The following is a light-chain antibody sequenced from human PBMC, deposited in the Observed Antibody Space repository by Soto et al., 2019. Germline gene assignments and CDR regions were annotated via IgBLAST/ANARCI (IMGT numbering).Light chain of an antibody. J-gene: IGKJ1*01. CDR3: QQSRT. CDR2: DAS. V-gene: IGKV1-5*01. CDR1: QSISSW. Sequence: DIQITQSPSTLSASVGDRVTITCRASQSISSWLAWYQQKPGKAPKLLIYDASSLESGVPSRFSGSGSGTEFTLTISSLQPDDFATYYCQQSRTFGQGTKVDIK.